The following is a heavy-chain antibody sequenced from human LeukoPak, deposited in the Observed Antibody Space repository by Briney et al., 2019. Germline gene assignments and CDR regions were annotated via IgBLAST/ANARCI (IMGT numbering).Heavy chain of an antibody. D-gene: IGHD2-21*02. Sequence: ASGKVSCKASGYTFAIYGISWVRQAPRQGLEWMAWISPYDGDTNYAQNFEGRVTTTTETSTSTAYMELRSLRSDDTAIYYCARDYCTRGGDCYKEDLFDPWGQGTLVTVSS. CDR3: ARDYCTRGGDCYKEDLFDP. J-gene: IGHJ5*02. CDR2: ISPYDGDT. CDR1: GYTFAIYG. V-gene: IGHV1-18*01.